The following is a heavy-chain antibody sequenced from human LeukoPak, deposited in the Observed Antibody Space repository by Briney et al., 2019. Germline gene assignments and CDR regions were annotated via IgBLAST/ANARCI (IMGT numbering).Heavy chain of an antibody. V-gene: IGHV4-4*07. Sequence: SETLSLTCTVSGGSISSYYWSWIRQPAGKGLEWIGRIYTSGSTNYNPSLKSRVTMSVDTSMNQFSLKLSSVTAADTAVYYCARDLLTIFGVDPFDPWGQGTLVTVSS. J-gene: IGHJ5*02. CDR3: ARDLLTIFGVDPFDP. D-gene: IGHD3-3*01. CDR2: IYTSGST. CDR1: GGSISSYY.